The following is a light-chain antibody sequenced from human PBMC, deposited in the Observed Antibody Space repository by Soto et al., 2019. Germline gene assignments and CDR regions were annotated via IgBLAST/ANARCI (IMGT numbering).Light chain of an antibody. V-gene: IGLV2-11*01. CDR3: CSYSTSHTWL. CDR2: EGS. J-gene: IGLJ3*02. Sequence: QSALTQPRSVSGSPGQSVTISCTGTSSDVGAYNYVSWYQQHPGKAPKLMIYEGSKRPSGVSNRFSGSKSGNTASLTISGLQAEDEADYYCCSYSTSHTWLFGGGTKVPS. CDR1: SSDVGAYNY.